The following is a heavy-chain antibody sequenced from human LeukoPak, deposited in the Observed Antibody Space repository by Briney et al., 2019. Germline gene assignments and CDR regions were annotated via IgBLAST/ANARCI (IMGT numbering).Heavy chain of an antibody. J-gene: IGHJ4*02. Sequence: ASVKVSCKASGYTFTSYGISWVRQAPGQGLEWMGWISAYNGNTNYAQKLQGRVTMTTDTSTSTAYVELRSLRSDDTAVYYCARDFITIFGVVTQSFDYWGQGTLVTVSS. CDR1: GYTFTSYG. D-gene: IGHD3-3*01. CDR3: ARDFITIFGVVTQSFDY. CDR2: ISAYNGNT. V-gene: IGHV1-18*01.